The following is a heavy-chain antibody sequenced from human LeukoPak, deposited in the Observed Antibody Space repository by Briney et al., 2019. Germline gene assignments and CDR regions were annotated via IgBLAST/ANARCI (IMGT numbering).Heavy chain of an antibody. Sequence: PGGSLRLSCATSGFTFSSYSMNWVRQAPGKGLEWVSCISSSSSYIYYTDSVKGRFTISRDNAKNSLTLQMNSLRAEDTALYYCARNYYGPGSSYWGQGTLVTVSS. J-gene: IGHJ4*02. CDR2: ISSSSSYI. CDR1: GFTFSSYS. D-gene: IGHD3-10*01. V-gene: IGHV3-21*04. CDR3: ARNYYGPGSSY.